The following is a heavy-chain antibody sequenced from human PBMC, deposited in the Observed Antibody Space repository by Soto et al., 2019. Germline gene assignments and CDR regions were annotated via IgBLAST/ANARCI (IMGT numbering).Heavy chain of an antibody. Sequence: SETLSLTCTVTGGSISTYYWSWIRQPPGKGLEWIGHIYYTGNTNYNPSLKSRVTISVDTSTNQFSLKLSSVSAADMAVYYCARATFLEWLSWAFDIWGQGTMVTVSS. CDR1: GGSISTYY. V-gene: IGHV4-59*12. D-gene: IGHD3-3*02. J-gene: IGHJ3*02. CDR2: IYYTGNT. CDR3: ARATFLEWLSWAFDI.